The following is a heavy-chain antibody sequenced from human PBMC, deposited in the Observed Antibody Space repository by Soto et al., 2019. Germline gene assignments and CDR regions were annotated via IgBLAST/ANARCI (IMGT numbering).Heavy chain of an antibody. D-gene: IGHD3-10*01. CDR2: VSPYSNIT. Sequence: QMQLLQSGAEVKKPGASVTVSCKASDYIFTTYGISWVGQAPGQGLEWMGWVSPYSNITNYAQKFQVRDTMTTETSTSTVYMELRSLRSDDTAMYYCARNGERDLGLNYYFYYGMDVWGQGTSVTVSS. CDR1: DYIFTTYG. CDR3: ARNGERDLGLNYYFYYGMDV. J-gene: IGHJ6*02. V-gene: IGHV1-18*01.